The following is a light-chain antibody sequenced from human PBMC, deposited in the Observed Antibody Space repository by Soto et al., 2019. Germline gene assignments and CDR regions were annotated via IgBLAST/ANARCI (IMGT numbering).Light chain of an antibody. Sequence: QSALTQPASVSGSPGQSITISCTGTSSDVGSYDVVSWYQQHPGKAPQLIIYEVAQRPSGVSDRFSGSKSGSTASLTISGLQAEDEAHYFCCSYAGRTTFWVFGGGTKLTVL. J-gene: IGLJ3*02. CDR3: CSYAGRTTFWV. CDR2: EVA. CDR1: SSDVGSYDV. V-gene: IGLV2-23*02.